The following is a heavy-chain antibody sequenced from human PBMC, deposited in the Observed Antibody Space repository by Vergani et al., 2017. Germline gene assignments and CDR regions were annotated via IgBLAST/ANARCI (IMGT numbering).Heavy chain of an antibody. Sequence: VQLVESGGGLVKPGGSLRLSCAASGFTFSNSAVSWVRQAPGRGLAWVSSISGPGLSTYYADSVKGRFSISRDNAKTTLYLQMNSLRDEDRGVYYCARISGGSAPYLHYWGQGTLVTVAS. D-gene: IGHD2-15*01. V-gene: IGHV3-23*04. J-gene: IGHJ1*01. CDR1: GFTFSNSA. CDR2: ISGPGLST. CDR3: ARISGGSAPYLHY.